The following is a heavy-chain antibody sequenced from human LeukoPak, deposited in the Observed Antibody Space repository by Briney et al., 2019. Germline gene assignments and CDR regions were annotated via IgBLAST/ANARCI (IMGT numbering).Heavy chain of an antibody. J-gene: IGHJ5*02. Sequence: SETLSLTCAVYGGSFSGYYWSWIRQPPGKGLEWIGEINHSGSTNYNPSLKSRVTISVDTSKNQFSLKLSSVTAADTAVYYCARGPYNPTYRYNWFDPWGQGTLVTVSS. CDR1: GGSFSGYY. CDR3: ARGPYNPTYRYNWFDP. V-gene: IGHV4-34*01. D-gene: IGHD1-14*01. CDR2: INHSGST.